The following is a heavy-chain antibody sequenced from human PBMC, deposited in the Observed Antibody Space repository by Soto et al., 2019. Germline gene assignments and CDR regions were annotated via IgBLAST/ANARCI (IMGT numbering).Heavy chain of an antibody. V-gene: IGHV3-23*01. CDR1: GFTFSSYA. CDR3: AKAHRGYDYLYYFDY. D-gene: IGHD5-12*01. J-gene: IGHJ4*02. CDR2: ISGSGGST. Sequence: GGSLRLSCAASGFTFSSYAMSWVRPAPGKGLEWVSAISGSGGSTYYADSVKGRFTISRDNSKNTLYLQMNSLRAEDTAVYYCAKAHRGYDYLYYFDYWGQGTLVTVSS.